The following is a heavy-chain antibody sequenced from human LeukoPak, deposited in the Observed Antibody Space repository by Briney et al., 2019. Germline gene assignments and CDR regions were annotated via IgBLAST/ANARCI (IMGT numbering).Heavy chain of an antibody. V-gene: IGHV3-7*01. CDR1: GFTFTDYW. CDR3: RTGHYDGSA. Sequence: PGGSLRLSCAASGFTFTDYWMNWVRQAPGKGLEWVANVKKDGSEKYYVDSVKGRFTISRDNAKNSLYLQMNSLRAEDTAVYYCRTGHYDGSAWGQGTLVTVS. CDR2: VKKDGSEK. D-gene: IGHD4-23*01. J-gene: IGHJ5*02.